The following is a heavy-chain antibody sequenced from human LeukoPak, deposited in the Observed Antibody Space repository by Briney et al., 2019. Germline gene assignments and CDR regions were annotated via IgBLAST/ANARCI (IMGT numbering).Heavy chain of an antibody. CDR3: ARDVPHNWFDT. CDR2: INSDGGGA. CDR1: EITFGNNW. V-gene: IGHV3-74*01. Sequence: PGGSLRLSCAASEITFGNNWMRWVRQGPGKGLVWISRINSDGGGAIYADSVKGRFTVSRDNAKNTLYLQMNSLRAEDTAVYYCARDVPHNWFDTWGQGTLVTVSS. J-gene: IGHJ5*02.